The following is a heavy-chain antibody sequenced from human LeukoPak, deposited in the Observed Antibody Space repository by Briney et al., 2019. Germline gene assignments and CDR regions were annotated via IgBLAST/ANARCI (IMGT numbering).Heavy chain of an antibody. CDR2: IQYDGSSK. V-gene: IGHV3-30*02. CDR1: GFTFSTYG. CDR3: ASHDYDSSGYGGGY. Sequence: GGSLRLSCAASGFTFSTYGMHWVRQAPGEGLEWVAFIQYDGSSKYYADSVKGRFTISRDNSKNTLYLQINSLRAEDTAVYYCASHDYDSSGYGGGYWGQGTLVTVSS. J-gene: IGHJ4*02. D-gene: IGHD3-22*01.